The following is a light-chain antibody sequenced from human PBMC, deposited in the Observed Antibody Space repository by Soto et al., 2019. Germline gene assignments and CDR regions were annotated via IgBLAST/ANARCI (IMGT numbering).Light chain of an antibody. CDR2: EVS. V-gene: IGLV2-14*01. J-gene: IGLJ1*01. CDR1: SSDVGGYIY. CDR3: SSYSRSSFYV. Sequence: QSAVTQPASVSGSPGQSITISCTGTSSDVGGYIYVSWYQQHPGKAPKLMIYEVSNRPSGVSNRFSGSKSGNTASLTISGLQAEDEADYYCSSYSRSSFYVFGTGTKVTVL.